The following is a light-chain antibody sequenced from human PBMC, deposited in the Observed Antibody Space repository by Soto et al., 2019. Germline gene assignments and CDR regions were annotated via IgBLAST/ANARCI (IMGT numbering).Light chain of an antibody. CDR2: AAS. Sequence: EIVLTQSTGTLSLSPGERATLSCRASQSVSNNYLAWYQQKPGQAPRLLIYAASSRATGIPDRFSGSGSGTDFTLTISRLEPEDFAMYFCQQYGGSPITFGQGTRLEIK. CDR3: QQYGGSPIT. V-gene: IGKV3-20*01. J-gene: IGKJ5*01. CDR1: QSVSNNY.